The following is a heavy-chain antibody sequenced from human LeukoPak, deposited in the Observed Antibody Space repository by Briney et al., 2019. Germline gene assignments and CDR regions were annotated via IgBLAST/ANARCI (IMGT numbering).Heavy chain of an antibody. CDR3: ARDMHYYDSSGFFDS. Sequence: PGGSLRLSCAASGFTFSSHWMHWVRQAPGKGLVWVSRINSDGSSTSYADSVKGRFTISRDNAKNTLYLQMNSLRAGDTAVYFCARDMHYYDSSGFFDSWGQGTLVTVSS. CDR2: INSDGSST. J-gene: IGHJ5*01. V-gene: IGHV3-74*01. CDR1: GFTFSSHW. D-gene: IGHD3-22*01.